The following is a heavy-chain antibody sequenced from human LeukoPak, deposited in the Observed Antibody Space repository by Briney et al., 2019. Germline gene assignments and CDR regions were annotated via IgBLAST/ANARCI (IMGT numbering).Heavy chain of an antibody. J-gene: IGHJ3*02. V-gene: IGHV4-39*07. Sequence: KTSETLSLTCTVSGGSISSSSYYWGWIRQPPGKGLEWIGSIYYSGSTYYNPSLKSRVTISVDTSKNQFSLKLSSVTAADTAVYYCASGTRRGDAFDIWGQGTKVTVSS. CDR1: GGSISSSSYY. CDR2: IYYSGST. CDR3: ASGTRRGDAFDI. D-gene: IGHD3-10*01.